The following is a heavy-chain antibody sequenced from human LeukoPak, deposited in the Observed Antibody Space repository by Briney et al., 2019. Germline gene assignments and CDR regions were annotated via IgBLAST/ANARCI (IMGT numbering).Heavy chain of an antibody. CDR1: GFTFGNYA. Sequence: GGSLRLSCAASGFTFGNYAMRWVRQAPGKGLEWVSGISGSGDSTYYADSVKGRFTISRDNSKNTLYLQMNSLRAEDTAVYFCARRSGVAVAGAFDYWSQGTLVTVSS. CDR3: ARRSGVAVAGAFDY. CDR2: ISGSGDST. D-gene: IGHD6-19*01. J-gene: IGHJ4*02. V-gene: IGHV3-23*01.